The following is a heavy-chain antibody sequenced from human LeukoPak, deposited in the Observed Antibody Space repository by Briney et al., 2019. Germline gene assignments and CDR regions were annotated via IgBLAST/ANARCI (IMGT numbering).Heavy chain of an antibody. Sequence: ASVKVSCKASGYNFIGYYMQWVRQSPGEGLKWMGWFNPNNGATNYAQKFQDRVTMTRDTSISTAYMELNRLTSDDTAVYFCAREKTLGATDYWGQGTLVTVSS. CDR3: AREKTLGATDY. CDR2: FNPNNGAT. J-gene: IGHJ4*02. D-gene: IGHD1-26*01. V-gene: IGHV1-2*02. CDR1: GYNFIGYY.